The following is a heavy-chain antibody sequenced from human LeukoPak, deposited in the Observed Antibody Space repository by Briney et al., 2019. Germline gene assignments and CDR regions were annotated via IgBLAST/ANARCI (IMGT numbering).Heavy chain of an antibody. J-gene: IGHJ5*02. D-gene: IGHD3-10*01. Sequence: SETLSLTCAVYGGSFSGYYWSWIRQPPGKGLEWIGEINHSGSTNYNPSLKRRVTISVDTSKNQFSLKLSSVTAADTAVYYCARGCPLLLWFGELMGDWFDPWGQGTLVTVSS. CDR3: ARGCPLLLWFGELMGDWFDP. CDR2: INHSGST. CDR1: GGSFSGYY. V-gene: IGHV4-34*01.